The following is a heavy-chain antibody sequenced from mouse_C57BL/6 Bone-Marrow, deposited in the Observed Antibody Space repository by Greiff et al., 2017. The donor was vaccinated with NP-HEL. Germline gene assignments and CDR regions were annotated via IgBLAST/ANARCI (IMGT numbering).Heavy chain of an antibody. CDR3: ARCGLLLYYFDY. Sequence: LEESGAELVRPGASVKLSCKASGYTFTDYYINWVKQRPGQGLEWIARIYPGSGNTYYNEKFKGKATLTAEKSSSTAYMQLSSLTSEDSAVYFCARCGLLLYYFDYWGQGTTLTVSS. V-gene: IGHV1-76*01. D-gene: IGHD2-10*01. CDR1: GYTFTDYY. J-gene: IGHJ2*01. CDR2: IYPGSGNT.